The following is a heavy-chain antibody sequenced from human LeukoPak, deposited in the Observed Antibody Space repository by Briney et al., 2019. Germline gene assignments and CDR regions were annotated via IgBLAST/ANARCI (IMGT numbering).Heavy chain of an antibody. Sequence: GGSLRLSCAAFGFTFSSYAMHWVRQAPGKGLEWVAVISYDGSNKYYADSVKGRFTISRDNSKNTLYLQMNSLRAEDTAVYYCARWDCSSTSCYDAYFDYWGQGTLVTVSS. CDR3: ARWDCSSTSCYDAYFDY. CDR1: GFTFSSYA. D-gene: IGHD2-2*01. V-gene: IGHV3-30-3*01. J-gene: IGHJ4*02. CDR2: ISYDGSNK.